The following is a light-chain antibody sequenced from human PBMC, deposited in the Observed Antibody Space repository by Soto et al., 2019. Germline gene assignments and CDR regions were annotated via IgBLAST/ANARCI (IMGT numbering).Light chain of an antibody. V-gene: IGKV3-15*01. J-gene: IGKJ4*01. CDR1: QSVSSN. CDR3: QQYDNWPLT. CDR2: GAS. Sequence: EIVMTHSPPTLPLSPGERATLSCRASQSVSSNLAWYQQKPGQAPRFLIYGASTRATGIPARFSGSGSGTEFTLTISSLQSEDFAVYYCQQYDNWPLTFGGGTKVDIK.